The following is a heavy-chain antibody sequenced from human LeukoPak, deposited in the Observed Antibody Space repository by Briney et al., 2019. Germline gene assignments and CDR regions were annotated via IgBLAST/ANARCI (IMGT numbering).Heavy chain of an antibody. CDR3: ASRIAVAG. J-gene: IGHJ4*02. D-gene: IGHD6-19*01. Sequence: GGSLRLSCAASGFTFSSYAMHWVRQAPGKGLEWVAVISYDGSNKYYADSVKGRFTISRDNSKNTLYRQMNSLRAEDTAVYYCASRIAVAGWGQGTLVTVSS. CDR1: GFTFSSYA. V-gene: IGHV3-30-3*01. CDR2: ISYDGSNK.